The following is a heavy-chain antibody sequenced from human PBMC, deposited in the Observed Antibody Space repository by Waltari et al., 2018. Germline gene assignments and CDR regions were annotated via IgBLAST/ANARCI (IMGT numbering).Heavy chain of an antibody. Sequence: QMQLVQSGAEVKKPGASVKVSCKASGYPFSDDDINWVRQATGHGLEWMGWINPKSGNTVSAQNFQDRVTITRDPSTSTVYMELSSLRSDDAAVYYCARVHYDFWSGYYIWGQGTLVTVPS. D-gene: IGHD3-3*01. CDR2: INPKSGNT. J-gene: IGHJ4*02. CDR1: GYPFSDDD. CDR3: ARVHYDFWSGYYI. V-gene: IGHV1-8*02.